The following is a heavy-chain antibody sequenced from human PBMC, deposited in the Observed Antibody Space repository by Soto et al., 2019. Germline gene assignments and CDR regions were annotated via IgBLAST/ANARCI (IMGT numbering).Heavy chain of an antibody. CDR2: ISSSGDHT. D-gene: IGHD4-4*01. V-gene: IGHV3-23*01. CDR3: AKLLRPGLQFFDF. CDR1: GFTFSDYA. J-gene: IGHJ4*02. Sequence: EVQLLESGGGLVQPGGSLRLSCAASGFTFSDYAMSWVRQAPGKGLDWVSAISSSGDHTFYADSVKGRFTISRDNSKNTLYLQVYSLRAEDTAVYYCAKLLRPGLQFFDFWGQGTLVTVSS.